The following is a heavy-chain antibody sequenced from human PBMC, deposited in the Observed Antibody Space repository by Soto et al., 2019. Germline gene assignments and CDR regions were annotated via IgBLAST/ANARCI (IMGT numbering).Heavy chain of an antibody. CDR3: ARSFQHVNYDFWSGHYDFDY. CDR1: GYTFTSYG. CDR2: ISAYNGNT. Sequence: ASVKVYCKASGYTFTSYGISWVRQAPGQGLEWMGWISAYNGNTNYAQKLQGRVTMTTDTSTSTAYMELRSLRSDDTAVYYCARSFQHVNYDFWSGHYDFDYWG. V-gene: IGHV1-18*01. J-gene: IGHJ4*01. D-gene: IGHD3-3*01.